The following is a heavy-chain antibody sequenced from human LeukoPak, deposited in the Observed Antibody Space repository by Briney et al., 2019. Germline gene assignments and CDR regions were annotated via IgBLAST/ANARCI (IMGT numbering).Heavy chain of an antibody. V-gene: IGHV1-18*01. D-gene: IGHD2-2*01. Sequence: ASVKVSFKASGYTLTSYGISWVRQAPGQGLEWMGWISAYNGNTNYAQKLQGRVTMTTDTSTSTAYMELRSLRSDDTAVYYCARERYCSSTSCYYYYMDVWGKGTTVTVSS. J-gene: IGHJ6*03. CDR2: ISAYNGNT. CDR1: GYTLTSYG. CDR3: ARERYCSSTSCYYYYMDV.